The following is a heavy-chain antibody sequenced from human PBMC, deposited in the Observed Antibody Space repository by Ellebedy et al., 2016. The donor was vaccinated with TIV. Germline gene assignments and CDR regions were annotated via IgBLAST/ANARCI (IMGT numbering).Heavy chain of an antibody. CDR2: IYDSGRT. D-gene: IGHD3-10*01. J-gene: IGHJ6*02. Sequence: SETLSLXXNVSGGSISGTYTSYYWGWIRQPPGKGLEWIGSIYDSGRTHYNPSLKSRVTISVDTSKNQFSLTLNSVTAADTAIYYCARLWFGDLLSPEGDVWGQGTTVTVSS. V-gene: IGHV4-39*01. CDR1: GGSISGTYTSYY. CDR3: ARLWFGDLLSPEGDV.